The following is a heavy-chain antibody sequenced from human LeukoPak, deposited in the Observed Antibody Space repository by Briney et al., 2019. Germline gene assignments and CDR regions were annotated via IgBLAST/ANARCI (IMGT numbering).Heavy chain of an antibody. CDR1: GFTVNNNY. V-gene: IGHV3-53*01. Sequence: QPGGSLRLSCAASGFTVNNNYMSWVRQAPGKGLEWVSVIYSGGSTYYADSVKGRFTISRDNSKNTLYLQMNSLRAEDTAVYYCAKETGGLLRYFDWPLDWGQGTLVTVSS. J-gene: IGHJ4*02. D-gene: IGHD3-9*01. CDR3: AKETGGLLRYFDWPLD. CDR2: IYSGGST.